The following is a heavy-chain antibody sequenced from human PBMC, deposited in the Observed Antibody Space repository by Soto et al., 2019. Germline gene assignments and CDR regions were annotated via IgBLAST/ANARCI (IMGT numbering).Heavy chain of an antibody. CDR2: SRNKANSYTT. CDR1: GFTFSDHY. CDR3: ARESNWPHACDI. J-gene: IGHJ3*02. V-gene: IGHV3-72*01. D-gene: IGHD1-20*01. Sequence: GGSLRLSCAASGFTFSDHYMDWVRQAPGKGLEWVARSRNKANSYTTEYAAPVKGRVTISRDDSKNSLYLQMNSLKTEDTAVYYCARESNWPHACDIWGQGTMVTVSS.